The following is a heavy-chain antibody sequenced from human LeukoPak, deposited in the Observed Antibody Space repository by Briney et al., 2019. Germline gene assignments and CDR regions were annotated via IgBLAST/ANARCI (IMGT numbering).Heavy chain of an antibody. CDR2: ISYDGRNM. V-gene: IGHV3-30*18. D-gene: IGHD6-19*01. J-gene: IGHJ4*02. CDR3: AKSLSSGWSSYYFGD. Sequence: GGSLGLSCAASGFAFSTYYIHWVRQPPGKGLEWVAVISYDGRNMYYGDSVKGRFTISRDNSKNTLYLQMNSLRPEDTAVYYCAKSLSSGWSSYYFGDWGQGTLVAVSS. CDR1: GFAFSTYY.